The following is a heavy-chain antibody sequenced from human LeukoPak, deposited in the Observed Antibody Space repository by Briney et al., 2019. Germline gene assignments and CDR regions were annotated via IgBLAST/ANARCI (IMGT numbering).Heavy chain of an antibody. D-gene: IGHD6-13*01. CDR2: IYTSGST. J-gene: IGHJ4*02. Sequence: SETLSLTCTVSGGSISSYYWSWIRQPPGKGLEWIGRIYTSGSTNYNPSLKSRVTMSVDTSKNQFSLKLSSVTAADTAVYYCARDRTAYSSSWYFDYWGQGTLVTVSS. V-gene: IGHV4-4*07. CDR3: ARDRTAYSSSWYFDY. CDR1: GGSISSYY.